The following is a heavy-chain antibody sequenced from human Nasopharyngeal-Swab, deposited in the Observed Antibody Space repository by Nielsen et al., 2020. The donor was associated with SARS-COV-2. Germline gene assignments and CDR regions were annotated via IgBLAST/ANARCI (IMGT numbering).Heavy chain of an antibody. CDR3: ARDPGREDPFDY. J-gene: IGHJ4*02. CDR2: NSAYNGNT. D-gene: IGHD2-15*01. CDR1: GYTLTSYG. Sequence: ASVKVYCKASGYTLTSYGISGVRQAQGQGREGMGWNSAYNGNTNYAQKLQGRVTMTTDTSTSTAYMELRSLRSDDTAVYYCARDPGREDPFDYWGQGTLVTVSS. V-gene: IGHV1-18*01.